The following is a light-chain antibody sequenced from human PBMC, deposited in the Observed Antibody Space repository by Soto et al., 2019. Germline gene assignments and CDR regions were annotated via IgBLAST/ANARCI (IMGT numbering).Light chain of an antibody. CDR2: GAS. J-gene: IGKJ1*01. CDR3: QQFYNWPWT. Sequence: ELVMTQSPATLSVSPGEGATLSCRASQSVGSDLAWYQQKPGQAPRLLIYGASTRAAGLSARFSGSGSGTAFTLTISSLQSEDLAVYYCQQFYNWPWTFGQGTKLEIK. V-gene: IGKV3-15*01. CDR1: QSVGSD.